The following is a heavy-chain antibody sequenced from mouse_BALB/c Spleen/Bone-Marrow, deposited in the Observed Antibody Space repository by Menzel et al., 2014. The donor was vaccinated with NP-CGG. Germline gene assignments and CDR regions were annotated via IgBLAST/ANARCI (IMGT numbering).Heavy chain of an antibody. V-gene: IGHV1-82*01. CDR2: IYPGDGDT. CDR3: ARADGYRALDY. D-gene: IGHD2-3*01. J-gene: IGHJ4*01. Sequence: VKLVESGPELVKPGASARISCKASGYAFSNSWLNWVKQRPGQGLEWIGRIYPGDGDTYYNGKFKGKATLTADKSSSTAYMQLSSLTSVDSAVYFCARADGYRALDYWGQGTSVTVSS. CDR1: GYAFSNSW.